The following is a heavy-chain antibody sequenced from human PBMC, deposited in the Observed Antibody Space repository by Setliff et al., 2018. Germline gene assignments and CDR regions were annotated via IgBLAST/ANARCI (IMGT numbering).Heavy chain of an antibody. Sequence: PSETLSLTCAVYGGSFSTYYWIWIRQPPGKGLEWVGRIKSKTDGGTTDYAAPVKGRFTISRDDSKNTLYLQMNSLKTEDTAVYYCTTDPYITMIVVVTNWGQGTLVTVSS. J-gene: IGHJ4*02. CDR1: GGSFSTYY. V-gene: IGHV3-15*01. CDR3: TTDPYITMIVVVTN. D-gene: IGHD3-22*01. CDR2: IKSKTDGGTT.